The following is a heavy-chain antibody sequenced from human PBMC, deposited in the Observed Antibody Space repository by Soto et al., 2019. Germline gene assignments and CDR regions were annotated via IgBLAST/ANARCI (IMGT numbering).Heavy chain of an antibody. D-gene: IGHD3-22*01. CDR1: GGTFSSYV. V-gene: IGHV1-69*13. CDR3: AITERDSSGYQVLYYFEY. CDR2: IIAIFGTA. Sequence: SVKVSCKASGGTFSSYVINWVRQAPGQGLEWMGGIIAIFGTANYAQKFQGRVTITADESTSTGYMELSSLRSEDTAVYYCAITERDSSGYQVLYYFEYWGQGTQVTVSS. J-gene: IGHJ4*02.